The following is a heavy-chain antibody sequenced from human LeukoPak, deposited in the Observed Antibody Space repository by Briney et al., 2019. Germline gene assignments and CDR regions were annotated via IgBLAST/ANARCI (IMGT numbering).Heavy chain of an antibody. J-gene: IGHJ4*02. CDR3: AREGIRYGSGSLD. Sequence: GGSLRLSXAASGFTFSSYEMNWVCQAPGKGLEWVSYISSSGSTIYYADSVKGRFTISRDNAKNSLYLQMNSLRAEDTAVYYCAREGIRYGSGSLDWGQGTLVTVSS. CDR2: ISSSGSTI. D-gene: IGHD3-10*01. CDR1: GFTFSSYE. V-gene: IGHV3-48*03.